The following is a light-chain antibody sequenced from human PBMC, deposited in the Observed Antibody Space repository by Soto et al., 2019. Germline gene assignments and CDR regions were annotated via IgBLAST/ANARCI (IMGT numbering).Light chain of an antibody. Sequence: QSALTQPASVSGSPGQSITISCTGTSSDVASYNLVSWYQQHPGKVPKVMIYEVSKRPSGVSNRFSGSKSGNTASLTISGLQAEDEADYYCCSYAGSMWVFGGGTKVTGL. CDR2: EVS. J-gene: IGLJ3*02. V-gene: IGLV2-23*02. CDR1: SSDVASYNL. CDR3: CSYAGSMWV.